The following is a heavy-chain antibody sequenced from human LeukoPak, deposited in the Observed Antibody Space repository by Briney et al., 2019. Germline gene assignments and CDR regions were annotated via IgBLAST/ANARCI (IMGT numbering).Heavy chain of an antibody. V-gene: IGHV3-23*01. CDR2: ISGSGGGT. CDR3: AKRGVVIRVILVGFHKEAYYFDS. CDR1: GITLSNYG. Sequence: GGSLRLSCAVSGITLSNYGMSWVRQTPGKGLEWVAGISGSGGGTNYADAVKGRFTISRDNRKNTLHLQMNSLRAEDTAVYFCAKRGVVIRVILVGFHKEAYYFDSWGQGALVIVSS. D-gene: IGHD3-22*01. J-gene: IGHJ4*02.